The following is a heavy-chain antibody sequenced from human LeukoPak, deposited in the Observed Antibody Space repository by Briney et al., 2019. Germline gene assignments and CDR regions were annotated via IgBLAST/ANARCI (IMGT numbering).Heavy chain of an antibody. Sequence: SETLSLTCAVYGGSFSGYYWSWIRQPPGKGLEWIGYIYYSGSTNYNPSLKSRVTISVDTSKNQFSLKLSSVIAADTAVYYCARGTYCSGGSCYGIYYMDVWGKGTTVTVSS. CDR3: ARGTYCSGGSCYGIYYMDV. CDR2: IYYSGST. D-gene: IGHD2-15*01. J-gene: IGHJ6*03. CDR1: GGSFSGYY. V-gene: IGHV4-59*01.